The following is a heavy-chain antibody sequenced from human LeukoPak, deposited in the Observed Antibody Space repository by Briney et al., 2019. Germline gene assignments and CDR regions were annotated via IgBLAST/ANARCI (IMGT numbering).Heavy chain of an antibody. J-gene: IGHJ6*02. CDR3: ARDTISTATGPERYYYYGMDV. V-gene: IGHV4-59*01. Sequence: SETLSLTCTVSGGSISSYYWSWIRQPPGKGLEWIGYIYYSGSTNYNPSLKSRVTISVDTSKNQFSLELSSVTAADTAVYYCARDTISTATGPERYYYYGMDVWGQGTTVTVSS. CDR2: IYYSGST. CDR1: GGSISSYY. D-gene: IGHD4-11*01.